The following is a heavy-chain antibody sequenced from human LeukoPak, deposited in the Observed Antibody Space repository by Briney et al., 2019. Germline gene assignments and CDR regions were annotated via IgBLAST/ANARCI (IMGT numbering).Heavy chain of an antibody. V-gene: IGHV1-3*04. CDR1: EYSLTQYP. J-gene: IGHJ4*02. CDR2: INTVSGNT. CDR3: ANWAGAPADYFSGPLDY. Sequence: ASVKVCCKTSEYSLTQYPIHWVRQAPGQRLEWMGWINTVSGNTRYSQIFQGRVTITRDTSASTAYMELSYLKSEDTAIYYCANWAGAPADYFSGPLDYWGQDTLVTVSS. D-gene: IGHD3-3*01.